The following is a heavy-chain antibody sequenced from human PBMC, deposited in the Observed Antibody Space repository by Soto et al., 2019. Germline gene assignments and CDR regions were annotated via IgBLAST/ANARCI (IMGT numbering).Heavy chain of an antibody. V-gene: IGHV3-23*01. D-gene: IGHD3-10*01. CDR3: AKGVITMVRGAGAFDI. J-gene: IGHJ3*02. CDR1: GFTFSSYA. Sequence: EVQLLESGGGLVQPGGSLRLSCAASGFTFSSYAMSWVRQAPGKGLEWVSAISGSGGSTYYADSVKGPFTISRDNSKNTLYLQMNSLRAEDTAVYYCAKGVITMVRGAGAFDIWGQGTMVTVSS. CDR2: ISGSGGST.